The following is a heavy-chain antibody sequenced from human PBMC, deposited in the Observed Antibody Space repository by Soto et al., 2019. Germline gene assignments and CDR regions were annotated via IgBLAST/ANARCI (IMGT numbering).Heavy chain of an antibody. D-gene: IGHD3-10*01. CDR2: ISAYNGNT. CDR3: ARDLESFPSQAIDY. V-gene: IGHV1-18*01. Sequence: QVQLVQSGAEVKKPGASVKVSCKASGYTFTSYGISWVRQAPGQGLEWMGWISAYNGNTNYGKKLQGRVTMTTATSTSTAYMDLRSLRSDDTAVYYCARDLESFPSQAIDYWGQGTLVTVSS. CDR1: GYTFTSYG. J-gene: IGHJ4*02.